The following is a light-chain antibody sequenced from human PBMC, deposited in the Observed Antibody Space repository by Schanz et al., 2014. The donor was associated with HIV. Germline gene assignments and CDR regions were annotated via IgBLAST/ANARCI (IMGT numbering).Light chain of an antibody. CDR3: SSFAGRRNLL. CDR2: DVS. V-gene: IGLV2-14*01. CDR1: SSDVGSDNY. Sequence: QSALTQPASVSGSPGQSITISCTGVSSDVGSDNYVSWYQQNPGRTPKLIIYDVSNRPSGISNRFSGSKSGNTASLTISGLQAEDEAEYFCSSFAGRRNLLFGGGTKLTVL. J-gene: IGLJ3*02.